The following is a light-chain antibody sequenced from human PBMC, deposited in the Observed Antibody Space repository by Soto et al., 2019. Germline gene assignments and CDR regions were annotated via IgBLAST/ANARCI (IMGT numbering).Light chain of an antibody. CDR2: AAS. Sequence: DIQLTQSPSFLSASVGDRVTITCRASQGISSYLAWYQQRPGKAPKLLIYAASTLQSGVPSRFSGSGSGTDSTLTISSLQPEDFATYYCQQLNNYPLTFGGGTKVDIK. J-gene: IGKJ4*01. CDR3: QQLNNYPLT. V-gene: IGKV1-9*01. CDR1: QGISSY.